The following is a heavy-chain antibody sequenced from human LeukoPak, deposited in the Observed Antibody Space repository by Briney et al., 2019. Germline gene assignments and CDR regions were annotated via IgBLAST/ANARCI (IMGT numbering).Heavy chain of an antibody. V-gene: IGHV3-74*01. J-gene: IGHJ4*02. CDR3: ARERMAAAGTGFDY. D-gene: IGHD6-13*01. CDR1: GFTFSSYW. CDR2: INSDGSST. Sequence: GGSLRLSCAASGFTFSSYWMHWVRQAPGKGLVWVSRINSDGSSTSYADSVKGRFTISRDNAKNTLYLQMNSLRAEDTAVYYCARERMAAAGTGFDYWGQGTLVTVSS.